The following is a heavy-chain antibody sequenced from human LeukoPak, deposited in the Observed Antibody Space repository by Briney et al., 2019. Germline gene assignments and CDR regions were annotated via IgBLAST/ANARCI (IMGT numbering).Heavy chain of an antibody. CDR2: IYYSGST. D-gene: IGHD3-16*02. CDR3: ARRFLRLGELSPIDY. CDR1: GGSISSSSYY. V-gene: IGHV4-39*01. J-gene: IGHJ4*02. Sequence: PSETLSLTCTVSGGSISSSSYYWGWIRQPPGKGLEWIGSIYYSGSTYCNPSLKSRVTISVDTSKNQFSLKLSSVTAADTAVYYCARRFLRLGELSPIDYWGQGTLVTVSS.